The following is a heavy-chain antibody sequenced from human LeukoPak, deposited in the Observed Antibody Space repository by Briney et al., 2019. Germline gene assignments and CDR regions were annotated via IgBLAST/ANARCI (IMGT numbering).Heavy chain of an antibody. J-gene: IGHJ6*03. CDR1: GGSFSGYY. V-gene: IGHV4-34*01. Sequence: SETLSLTCAVYGGSFSGYYWSWIRQPPGKGLEWIGEINHSGSTNYNPSLKSRVTISVDTSKNQFSLKLSSVTAADTAVYYCARGVTGIAAAGGYYYYYMVVWGKGTTVTVSS. D-gene: IGHD6-13*01. CDR2: INHSGST. CDR3: ARGVTGIAAAGGYYYYYMVV.